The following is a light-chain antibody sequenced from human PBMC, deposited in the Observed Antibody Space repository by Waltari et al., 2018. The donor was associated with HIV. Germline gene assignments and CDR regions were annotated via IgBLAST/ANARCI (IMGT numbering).Light chain of an antibody. CDR2: DTF. Sequence: QAVVTQEPSLTVSPGGTVTLTCGSSPGHVTRGHHPSWFQQKSGQAPRTMIYDTFNKHSWPPARFSGSLLGGRAALTLSGAQPEDEAEYFCLLSFAGARPVVFGGGTNLTVL. J-gene: IGLJ2*01. V-gene: IGLV7-46*01. CDR3: LLSFAGARPVV. CDR1: PGHVTRGHH.